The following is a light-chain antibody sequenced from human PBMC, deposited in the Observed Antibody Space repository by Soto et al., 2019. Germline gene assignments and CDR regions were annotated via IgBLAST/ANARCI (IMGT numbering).Light chain of an antibody. CDR2: GAS. J-gene: IGKJ5*01. Sequence: EIVMTQSPATLSVSPGERATLSCRARESVSSNLAWYQQRPGQAPRLLIYGASTRATDTPVRFRGSGSGTEFTLTISSLQSEDFAVYYCQQYNNWPPSIIFGQGTRLEIK. CDR3: QQYNNWPPSII. CDR1: ESVSSN. V-gene: IGKV3-15*01.